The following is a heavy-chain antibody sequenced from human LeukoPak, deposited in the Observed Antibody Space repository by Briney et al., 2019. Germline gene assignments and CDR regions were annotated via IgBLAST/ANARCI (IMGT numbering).Heavy chain of an antibody. D-gene: IGHD3-9*01. J-gene: IGHJ4*02. CDR1: GGSISSSSYY. CDR3: ARLITISEDY. V-gene: IGHV4-39*01. CDR2: IYYSGST. Sequence: SETLSLTCTVSGGSISSSSYYWGWIRQPPGKGLEWIGSIYYSGSTYYNPSLKGRVTISVDTSKNQFSLKLSSVTAADTAVYYCARLITISEDYWGQGTLVTVSS.